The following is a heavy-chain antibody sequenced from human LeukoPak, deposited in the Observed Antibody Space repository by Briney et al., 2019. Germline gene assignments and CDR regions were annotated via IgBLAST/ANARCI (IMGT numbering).Heavy chain of an antibody. CDR1: GFTFSSYA. D-gene: IGHD4-11*01. Sequence: GGSLRLSCAASGFTFSSYAMTWVRQAPGKGLEWVSTISSSGLSTYYADSVKGRFTISRDNSKNMLYLHMNSLRAEDTALYSCATLYDYSNSRQRYWGQGTLVTVSS. CDR2: ISSSGLST. J-gene: IGHJ4*02. V-gene: IGHV3-23*01. CDR3: ATLYDYSNSRQRY.